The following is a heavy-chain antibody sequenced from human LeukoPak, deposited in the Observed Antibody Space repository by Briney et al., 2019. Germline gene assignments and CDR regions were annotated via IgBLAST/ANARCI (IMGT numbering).Heavy chain of an antibody. V-gene: IGHV1-18*01. CDR3: ARDEQWLVDY. CDR2: ISLYNGNT. D-gene: IGHD6-19*01. Sequence: GASVKVSCKASGYTFTSYGISWVRQAPGQGHEWMGWISLYNGNTKYAQKLQGRVTLTTDTSTSTAYMELRSLRSDDTAVYYCARDEQWLVDYWGQGTLVTVSS. J-gene: IGHJ4*02. CDR1: GYTFTSYG.